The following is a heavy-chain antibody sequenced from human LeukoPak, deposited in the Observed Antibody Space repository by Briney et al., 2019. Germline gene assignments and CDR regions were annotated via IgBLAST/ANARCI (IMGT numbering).Heavy chain of an antibody. CDR2: IYYSGST. D-gene: IGHD3-10*01. V-gene: IGHV4-39*01. Sequence: KPSETLSLTCTVSGGSISSSTYYWGWIRQPPGKGLEWIGSIYYSGSTYYNPSLKSRVTISVDTSKNQFSLMLSSVTAADTAVYYCARLVIMSSSWFDPWGQGTLVTVSS. CDR3: ARLVIMSSSWFDP. CDR1: GGSISSSTYY. J-gene: IGHJ5*02.